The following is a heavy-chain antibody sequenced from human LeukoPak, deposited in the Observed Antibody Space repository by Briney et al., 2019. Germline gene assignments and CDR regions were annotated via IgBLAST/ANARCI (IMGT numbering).Heavy chain of an antibody. CDR2: ISGSGGST. CDR1: GFTFSSYA. J-gene: IGHJ4*02. CDR3: AKGLPSYYDSSGYYSY. D-gene: IGHD3-22*01. Sequence: GGSLRLSCAAPGFTFSSYAMSWVRQAPGKGLEWVSAISGSGGSTYYADSVKGRFTISRDNSKNTLYLQMNSLRAEDTAVYYCAKGLPSYYDSSGYYSYWGQGTLVTVSS. V-gene: IGHV3-23*01.